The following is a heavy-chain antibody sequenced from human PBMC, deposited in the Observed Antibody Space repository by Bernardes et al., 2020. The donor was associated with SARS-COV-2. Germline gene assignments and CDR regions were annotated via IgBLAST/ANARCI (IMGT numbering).Heavy chain of an antibody. CDR1: GGSISSYY. J-gene: IGHJ3*02. D-gene: IGHD1-26*01. CDR2: IYTSGST. V-gene: IGHV4-4*07. Sequence: SETLSLTCTVSGGSISSYYWSWIRQPAGKGLEWIGRIYTSGSTNYKPSLKSRVTISVDTSKNQFSLKLSSVTAADTAVYYCATLNSGSRGAAAFDIWGQGTMVTVSS. CDR3: ATLNSGSRGAAAFDI.